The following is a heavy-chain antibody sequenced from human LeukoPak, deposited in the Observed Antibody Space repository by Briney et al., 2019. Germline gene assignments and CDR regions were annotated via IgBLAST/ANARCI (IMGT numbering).Heavy chain of an antibody. Sequence: GRSLRLSCAASGLTFDDYAMHWVRQAPGKGLEWVSGISWNGGSIGYADSVKGRFTISRDNAKNSLYLQMNSLRAEDTALYYCAKDSSSGWYGNFDYWGQGTLVTVSS. D-gene: IGHD6-19*01. CDR1: GLTFDDYA. CDR3: AKDSSSGWYGNFDY. V-gene: IGHV3-9*01. CDR2: ISWNGGSI. J-gene: IGHJ4*02.